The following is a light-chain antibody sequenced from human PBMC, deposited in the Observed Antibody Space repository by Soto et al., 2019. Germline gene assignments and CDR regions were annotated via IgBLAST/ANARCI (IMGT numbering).Light chain of an antibody. Sequence: QSVLTQPPSASGFPGQSVTISCTGTSSDVGGYNYVSWYQHHPGNAPKLMIYEVNKRTSGVPDRFSGSKSGNTASLTVSGLQAEDEADYYCSSYAGSNTPYVFGTGTKVTVL. CDR2: EVN. V-gene: IGLV2-8*01. CDR3: SSYAGSNTPYV. CDR1: SSDVGGYNY. J-gene: IGLJ1*01.